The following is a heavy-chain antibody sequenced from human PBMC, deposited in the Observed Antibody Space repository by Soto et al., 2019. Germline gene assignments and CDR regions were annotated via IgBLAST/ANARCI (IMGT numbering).Heavy chain of an antibody. CDR1: GFTFNNYG. CDR3: AKQTVSGSYYNVGSGDHLAY. CDR2: ISFDGRNT. D-gene: IGHD3-10*01. Sequence: GGSLRLSCAASGFTFNNYGMHWVRQAPGKGLEWVVVISFDGRNTDYADSVKGRFTISRHNSKNTLYLQMTSLRAEDTAVYYCAKQTVSGSYYNVGSGDHLAYWGQGTLVTVSS. J-gene: IGHJ4*02. V-gene: IGHV3-30*18.